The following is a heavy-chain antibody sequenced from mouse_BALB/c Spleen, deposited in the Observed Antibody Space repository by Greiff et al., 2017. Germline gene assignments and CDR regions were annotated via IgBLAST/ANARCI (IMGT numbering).Heavy chain of an antibody. Sequence: EVKLVESGGGLVKPGGSLKLSCAASGFAFSSYDMSWVRQTPEKRLEWVAYISSGGGSTYYPDTVKGRFTISRDNAKNTLYLQMSSLKSEDTAMYYCARRYYYGSSYGYFDVWGAGTTVTVSS. D-gene: IGHD1-1*01. J-gene: IGHJ1*01. V-gene: IGHV5-12-1*01. CDR1: GFAFSSYD. CDR2: ISSGGGST. CDR3: ARRYYYGSSYGYFDV.